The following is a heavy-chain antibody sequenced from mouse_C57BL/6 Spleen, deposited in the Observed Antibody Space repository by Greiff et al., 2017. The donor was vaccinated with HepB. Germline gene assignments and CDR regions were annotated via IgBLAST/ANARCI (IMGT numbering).Heavy chain of an antibody. CDR2: ISNGGGST. CDR1: GFTFSDYY. V-gene: IGHV5-12*01. D-gene: IGHD2-5*01. J-gene: IGHJ4*01. CDR3: ARLEGPTIVTTSAMDY. Sequence: EVKVVESGGGLVQPGGSLKLSCAASGFTFSDYYMYWVRQTPEKRLEWVAYISNGGGSTYYPDTVKGRFTISRDNAKNTLYLQMSRLKSEDTAMYYCARLEGPTIVTTSAMDYWGQGTSVTVSS.